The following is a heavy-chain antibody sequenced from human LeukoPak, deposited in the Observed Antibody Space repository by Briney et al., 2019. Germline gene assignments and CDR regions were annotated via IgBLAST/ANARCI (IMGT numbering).Heavy chain of an antibody. D-gene: IGHD2-2*01. J-gene: IGHJ6*03. V-gene: IGHV4-59*01. CDR3: ARDRPGYCSSTSCSEGYYYYMDV. CDR1: GGSISSYY. CDR2: IYYSGST. Sequence: SETLSLTCTVSGGSISSYYWSWIRQPPGKGLEWIGYIYYSGSTNYNPSLKSRVTISVDTSKNQFSLKLGSVTAADTAVYYCARDRPGYCSSTSCSEGYYYYMDVWGKGTTVTVSS.